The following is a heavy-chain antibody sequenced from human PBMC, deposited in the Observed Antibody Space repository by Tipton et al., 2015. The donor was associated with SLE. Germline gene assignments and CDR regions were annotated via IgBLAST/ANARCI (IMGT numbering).Heavy chain of an antibody. D-gene: IGHD3-10*01. CDR2: TNPSGNT. J-gene: IGHJ3*02. CDR3: ATSTNPASGTFDI. V-gene: IGHV4-34*09. Sequence: TLSLTCAVYGGSFSGYSWSWIRQPPGKGLEWIGQTNPSGNTNYNPSLASRVLISIDTSEHQFSLKLSSLTAADTAMYYCATSTNPASGTFDIWGQGTVVT. CDR1: GGSFSGYS.